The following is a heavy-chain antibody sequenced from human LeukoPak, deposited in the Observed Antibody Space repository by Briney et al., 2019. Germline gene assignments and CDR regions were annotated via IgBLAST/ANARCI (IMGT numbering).Heavy chain of an antibody. Sequence: GGSLRLSCAASGFTFSSYAMSWVRQAPGKGLEWVSAISGSGGSTCYADSVKGRFTISGDNSKNTLYLQMNSLRAEDTAVYYCAKEYSSSWYYFDYWGQGTLVTVSS. CDR1: GFTFSSYA. CDR3: AKEYSSSWYYFDY. D-gene: IGHD6-13*01. CDR2: ISGSGGST. J-gene: IGHJ4*02. V-gene: IGHV3-23*01.